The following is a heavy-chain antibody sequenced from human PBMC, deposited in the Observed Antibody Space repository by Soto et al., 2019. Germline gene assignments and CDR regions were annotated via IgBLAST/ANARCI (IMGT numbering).Heavy chain of an antibody. V-gene: IGHV1-8*01. CDR2: TNPKSGYT. D-gene: IGHD4-17*01. CDR1: GYTFTNYD. Sequence: QVQLVQSGAEVKKPGASVKVSCKTSGYTFTNYDINWVRQATGQGLEWMGWTNPKSGYTGSAQKFQGRVTMTRDSSIMTAYMELHSLTSEDTAVYYCARTAGDLDYWGQGTLITVSS. CDR3: ARTAGDLDY. J-gene: IGHJ4*02.